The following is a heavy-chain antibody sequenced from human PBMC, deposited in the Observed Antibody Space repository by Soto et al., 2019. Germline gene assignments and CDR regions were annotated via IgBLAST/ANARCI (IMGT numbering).Heavy chain of an antibody. V-gene: IGHV1-46*01. J-gene: IGHJ6*02. CDR3: AREKYGSGRYYYYYYGMDV. CDR1: GYTFTSYY. D-gene: IGHD3-10*01. Sequence: QVQLVQSGAEVKKPGASVKVSCKASGYTFTSYYMHWVRQAPGQGLEWMGIINPSGGSTSYAQKFQGRVKMTRDTSTSTVYMELSSLRSEDTAVYYWAREKYGSGRYYYYYYGMDVWGQGTTVTVSS. CDR2: INPSGGST.